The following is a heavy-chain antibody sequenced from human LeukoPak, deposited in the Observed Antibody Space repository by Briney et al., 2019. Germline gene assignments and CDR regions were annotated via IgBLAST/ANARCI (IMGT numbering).Heavy chain of an antibody. CDR3: TTFIVGATFGSVLDY. D-gene: IGHD1-26*01. J-gene: IGHJ4*02. Sequence: PGGSLRLSCAASGFTFSNAWMSWVRQAPGKGLEWVGRIKSKTDGGTTDYAAPVKGRFTISRDDSKNTLYLQMNSLKTEDTAVYYCTTFIVGATFGSVLDYWGQGTLVTVSS. CDR1: GFTFSNAW. CDR2: IKSKTDGGTT. V-gene: IGHV3-15*01.